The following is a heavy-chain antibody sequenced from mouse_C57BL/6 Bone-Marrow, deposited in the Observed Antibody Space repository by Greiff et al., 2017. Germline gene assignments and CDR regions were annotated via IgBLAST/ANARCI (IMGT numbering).Heavy chain of an antibody. CDR2: IYPRSGNT. D-gene: IGHD1-1*01. V-gene: IGHV1-81*01. CDR3: ARRGSYYYGSTAWCAY. J-gene: IGHJ3*01. CDR1: GYTFTSYG. Sequence: QVQLQQSGAELARPGASVKLSCKASGYTFTSYGISWVKQRTGQGLEWIGEIYPRSGNTYYNEKFKGKATLTADKSSSTAYMELRSLTSEDSAVYFCARRGSYYYGSTAWCAYWGQGTLVTVSA.